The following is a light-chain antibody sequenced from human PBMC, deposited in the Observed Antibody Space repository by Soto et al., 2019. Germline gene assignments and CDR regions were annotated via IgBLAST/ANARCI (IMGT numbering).Light chain of an antibody. Sequence: EIVLTQSPATLSLSPGERATLSCRASQSVSSYLAWYQQKPGQAPRLLIYDASNRATGSPARFSGSGSGTDFTLTISSLETEDFAVYYCHQRSNWPPITFGQGTRLEIK. V-gene: IGKV3-11*01. CDR3: HQRSNWPPIT. CDR2: DAS. CDR1: QSVSSY. J-gene: IGKJ5*01.